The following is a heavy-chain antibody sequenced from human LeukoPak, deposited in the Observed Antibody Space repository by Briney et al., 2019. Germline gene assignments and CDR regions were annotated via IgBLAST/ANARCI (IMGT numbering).Heavy chain of an antibody. CDR1: GYTFTSYG. Sequence: ASVTVSFTASGYTFTSYGISWVRQAPGQGLEWMGWISAYNGNTNYAQKLQGRVSMTTDTSTSTAYMELRSLRSDDTAVYYWARGRAAAGYFDYWGQGTLVTVSS. V-gene: IGHV1-18*01. CDR2: ISAYNGNT. J-gene: IGHJ4*02. D-gene: IGHD6-13*01. CDR3: ARGRAAAGYFDY.